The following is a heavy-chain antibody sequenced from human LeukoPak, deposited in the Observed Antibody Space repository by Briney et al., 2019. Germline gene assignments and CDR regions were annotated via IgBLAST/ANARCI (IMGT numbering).Heavy chain of an antibody. J-gene: IGHJ4*02. V-gene: IGHV4-59*01. Sequence: PSETLSLTCTVSGGSISSYYWSWIRQPPGKGLERIGYIHDSESTNYNPSLKSRLTISVDTSKNQFSLKLSSVTAADTAVYYCARETSRSNYYDSSGLGYWGQGTLVTVSS. CDR3: ARETSRSNYYDSSGLGY. CDR1: GGSISSYY. D-gene: IGHD3-22*01. CDR2: IHDSEST.